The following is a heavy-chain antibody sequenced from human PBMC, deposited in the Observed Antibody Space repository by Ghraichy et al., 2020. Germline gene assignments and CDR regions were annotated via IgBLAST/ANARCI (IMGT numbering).Heavy chain of an antibody. V-gene: IGHV3-48*02. CDR2: ISSRSSTI. CDR3: ARDLGAVTGTISLDY. Sequence: GESLNISCAASGFTFNTYGMNWVRQAPGKGLEWVSYISSRSSTINYADSVKGRFTISRDNAKNSLYLQMRSLRDEDTAVYYCARDLGAVTGTISLDYWGQGTLVTVSS. J-gene: IGHJ4*02. D-gene: IGHD6-19*01. CDR1: GFTFNTYG.